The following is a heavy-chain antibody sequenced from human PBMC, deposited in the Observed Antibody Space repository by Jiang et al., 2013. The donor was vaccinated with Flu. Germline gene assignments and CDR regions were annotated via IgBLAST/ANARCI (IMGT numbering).Heavy chain of an antibody. V-gene: IGHV4-59*01. CDR1: GGSLSSYF. Sequence: LLKPSETLSLTCTVSGGSLSSYFWSWIRQPPGKGLEWIGYIYYSGNTDYNPSLKSRVTISVDTSKNQVSLKLRSVTAADTAMYYCARGGLRGTSGGYKPYY. CDR3: ARGGLRGTSGGYKPYY. J-gene: IGHJ6*01. CDR2: IYYSGNT. D-gene: IGHD5-24*01.